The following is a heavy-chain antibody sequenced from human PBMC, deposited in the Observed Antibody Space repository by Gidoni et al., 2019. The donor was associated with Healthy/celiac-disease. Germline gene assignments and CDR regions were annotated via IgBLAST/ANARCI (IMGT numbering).Heavy chain of an antibody. Sequence: QVQLVQSGAEVTKPGASVKVSCKASGYTFPSYGISWVRQAPGQGLEWKGWNSAYNGNTNYAQKLQGRVTMTTDTSTSTAYMELSSLRSDDTAVYYCARGPTYYYGSGSYPDDAFDIWGQGTMVTVSS. D-gene: IGHD3-10*01. J-gene: IGHJ3*02. CDR1: GYTFPSYG. V-gene: IGHV1-18*01. CDR2: NSAYNGNT. CDR3: ARGPTYYYGSGSYPDDAFDI.